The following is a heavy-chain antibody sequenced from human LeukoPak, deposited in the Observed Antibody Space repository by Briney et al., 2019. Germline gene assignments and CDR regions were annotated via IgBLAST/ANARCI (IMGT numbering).Heavy chain of an antibody. J-gene: IGHJ6*02. D-gene: IGHD2-2*01. CDR2: INYSGST. V-gene: IGHV4-34*01. CDR1: GGSFSGYY. Sequence: SETLSLTCAVYGGSFSGYYWSWIRQPPGKGLEWIGEINYSGSTNYNPSLKSRVTISVDTSKNQFSLKLSSVTAADTAVYYCARGSCSSTSCSRRGPYYYYGMDVWGQGTTVTVSS. CDR3: ARGSCSSTSCSRRGPYYYYGMDV.